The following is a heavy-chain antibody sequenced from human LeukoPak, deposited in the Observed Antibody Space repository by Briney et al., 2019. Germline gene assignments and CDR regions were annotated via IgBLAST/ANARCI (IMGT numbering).Heavy chain of an antibody. D-gene: IGHD6-19*01. V-gene: IGHV3-48*03. CDR1: GFTFSIYE. CDR3: AREDSSGLDY. CDR2: SSSGSTI. Sequence: AGESLRLSCAASGFTFSIYEMNWVRQAPGKGLEWVSSSSGSTIYYADSVKGRFTISRDNAKNSLYLQMNSLRAEDTAIYYCAREDSSGLDYWGQGTLVTVSS. J-gene: IGHJ4*02.